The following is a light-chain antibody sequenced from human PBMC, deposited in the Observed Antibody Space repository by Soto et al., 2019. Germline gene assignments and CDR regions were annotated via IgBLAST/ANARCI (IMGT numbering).Light chain of an antibody. CDR3: QKYGSSPRT. Sequence: VLTQSPGTLSLSPGDSATLSCRASQSVSSSYLAWYQQKPGQAPRLLIYGESSRAAGIPDRFSGSGSGTDLNLTISRLEPEDFAVYYCQKYGSSPRTCGQGTKVDI. V-gene: IGKV3-20*01. CDR2: GES. CDR1: QSVSSSY. J-gene: IGKJ1*01.